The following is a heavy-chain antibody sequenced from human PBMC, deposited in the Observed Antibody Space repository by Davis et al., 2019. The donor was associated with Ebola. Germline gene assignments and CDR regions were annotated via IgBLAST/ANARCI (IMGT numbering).Heavy chain of an antibody. V-gene: IGHV3-7*03. CDR1: GFTFNNYW. Sequence: PGGSLRLSCAASGFTFNNYWMGWVRQAPGRGLEWVANIKKDGSENYYVDPVKGRFTTSRDNAKNSLYLQMNSLKTEDTAVYYCTTDGFRMGYYDSDAFDIWGQGTMVTVSS. CDR2: IKKDGSEN. D-gene: IGHD3-22*01. CDR3: TTDGFRMGYYDSDAFDI. J-gene: IGHJ3*02.